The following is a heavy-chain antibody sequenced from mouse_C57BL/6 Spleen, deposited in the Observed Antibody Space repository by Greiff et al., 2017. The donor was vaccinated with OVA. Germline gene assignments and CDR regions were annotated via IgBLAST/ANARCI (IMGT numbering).Heavy chain of an antibody. J-gene: IGHJ2*01. CDR3: AIYYGNYLDY. CDR1: GYTFTDYN. CDR2: INPNNGGT. D-gene: IGHD2-1*01. V-gene: IGHV1-18*01. Sequence: VQLQQSGPELVKPGASVKIPCKASGYTFTDYNMDWVKQSHGKSLEWIGDINPNNGGTIYNQKFKGKATLTVDKSSSTAYMELRSLTSEDTAVYYCAIYYGNYLDYWGQGTTLTVSS.